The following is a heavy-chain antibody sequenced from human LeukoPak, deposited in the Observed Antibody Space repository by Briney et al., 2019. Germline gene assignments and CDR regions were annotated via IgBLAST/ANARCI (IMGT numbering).Heavy chain of an antibody. CDR2: ISTSSTYI. J-gene: IGHJ4*02. V-gene: IGHV3-21*06. Sequence: GGSLRLSCAASGFIFSGHTMNWVRQAPGRGLEWVSSISTSSTYIYYAGSVEGRFTISRDNPKNLLFLQMNSLRAEDTAIYYCVRKMKTGSSSGDYDYWGQGTLVTVSS. D-gene: IGHD1-1*01. CDR1: GFIFSGHT. CDR3: VRKMKTGSSSGDYDY.